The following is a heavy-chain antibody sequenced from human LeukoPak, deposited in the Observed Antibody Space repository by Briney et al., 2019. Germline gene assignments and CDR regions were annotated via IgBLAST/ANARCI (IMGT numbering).Heavy chain of an antibody. CDR3: AREYSGYGDFDY. D-gene: IGHD5-12*01. CDR2: ISSSGSTI. V-gene: IGHV3-48*03. Sequence: PGGSLRLSCAASGFTFSSYEMNWVRQAPGKGLEWVSYISSSGSTIYYADSVKGRFTISRDNAKNSLYLQMNSLRAEDTAVYYCAREYSGYGDFDYWGQGTLVTVSS. J-gene: IGHJ4*02. CDR1: GFTFSSYE.